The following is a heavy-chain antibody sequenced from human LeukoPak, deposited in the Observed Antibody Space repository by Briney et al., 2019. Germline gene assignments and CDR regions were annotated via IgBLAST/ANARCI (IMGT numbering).Heavy chain of an antibody. CDR2: TCTSSSYI. CDR1: GFTFSSYC. D-gene: IGHD1-1*01. V-gene: IGHV3-21*06. CDR3: ARGWNYVDL. Sequence: PGGSLRLSCAASGFTFSSYCMNWVRLAPGKGLEWVASTCTSSSYIYYADSVKGRFTISRDNAKNSLYLQMNSLRAGDTAVYYCARGWNYVDLWGQGTLVTVSS. J-gene: IGHJ4*02.